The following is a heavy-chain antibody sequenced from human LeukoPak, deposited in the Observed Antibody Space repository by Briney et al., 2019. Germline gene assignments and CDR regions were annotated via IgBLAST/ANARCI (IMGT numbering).Heavy chain of an antibody. V-gene: IGHV3-23*01. CDR3: VREDTPATANY. CDR1: GFTFSSYG. Sequence: PGGSLRLSCAASGFTFSSYGMSWVRQAPGKGLEWVSAIGGSGGGTYYADSVKGRFTISRDNSKNTLYLQMNSLRAEDTAVYYCVREDTPATANYWGQGTLVTISS. J-gene: IGHJ4*02. D-gene: IGHD2-21*02. CDR2: IGGSGGGT.